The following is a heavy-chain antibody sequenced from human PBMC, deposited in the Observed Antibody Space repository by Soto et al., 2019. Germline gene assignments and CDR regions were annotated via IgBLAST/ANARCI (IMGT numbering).Heavy chain of an antibody. J-gene: IGHJ4*02. CDR2: INPNSGGT. Sequence: GASVKVSCKASGYTFTGYYMHWVRQAPGQGLEWMGWINPNSGGTNYAQKFQGWVTMTRDTSISTAYMELSRLRSDDTAVYYFARSDSSGWYPLYYFDYWGQGTLVTVSS. CDR1: GYTFTGYY. V-gene: IGHV1-2*04. CDR3: ARSDSSGWYPLYYFDY. D-gene: IGHD6-19*01.